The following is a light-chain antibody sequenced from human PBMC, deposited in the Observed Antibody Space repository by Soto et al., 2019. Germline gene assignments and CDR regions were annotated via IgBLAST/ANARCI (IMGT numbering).Light chain of an antibody. CDR2: SHN. J-gene: IGLJ3*02. CDR3: QSYDIALSASGV. Sequence: QSVLTQPPSVSGAPGQRVTISCTGSTSNIGAGYDVHWYQQLPGAAPTLLISSHNNRPSGVPDRFFGSKSGTSASLTIIGLQAEDEDDYYCQSYDIALSASGVFGGGTKLTVL. V-gene: IGLV1-40*01. CDR1: TSNIGAGYD.